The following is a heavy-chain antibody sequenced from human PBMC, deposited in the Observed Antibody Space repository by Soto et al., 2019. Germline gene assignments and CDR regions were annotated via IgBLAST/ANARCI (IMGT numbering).Heavy chain of an antibody. J-gene: IGHJ5*02. CDR1: GLSITDSEMG. D-gene: IGHD6-19*01. CDR2: IDSSGEK. V-gene: IGHV2-26*01. CDR3: ARRHLAVAVSPWFDP. Sequence: QVTLKESGPVLVKPTETLTLRCTVSGLSITDSEMGVSWIRQPPGQPLEWLAHIDSSGEKSYRTFLKSRLANSKDPSKSQIVLTMTNMDPADTATYYCARRHLAVAVSPWFDPWGQGIPVTFSS.